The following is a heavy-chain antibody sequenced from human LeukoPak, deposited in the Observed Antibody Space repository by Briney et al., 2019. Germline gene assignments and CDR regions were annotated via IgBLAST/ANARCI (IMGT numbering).Heavy chain of an antibody. Sequence: GGSLRLSCAASGFSFGSYGMHWVRQAPGKGLEWVAFIRYGGSHQFYADSVRGRFTISRDNPKNTLYLQMNSLRGEDTAVYFCARDSGTWFYLQDWGQGTLVTVSS. D-gene: IGHD2/OR15-2a*01. CDR1: GFSFGSYG. V-gene: IGHV3-30*02. CDR3: ARDSGTWFYLQD. J-gene: IGHJ1*01. CDR2: IRYGGSHQ.